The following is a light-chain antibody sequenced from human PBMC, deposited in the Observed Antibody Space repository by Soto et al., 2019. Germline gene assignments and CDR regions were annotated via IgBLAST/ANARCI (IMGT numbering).Light chain of an antibody. CDR1: QSINSW. J-gene: IGKJ3*01. CDR3: QHYESYSGT. CDR2: RES. Sequence: DIQMTQSPSTLSASVGDRVTITCRARQSINSWLAWYQQKPGKAPRLLIYRESSLEGGVPSSFSGSGSGAEFTLTISSLQRHDFATYYCQHYESYSGTVGTGTKVDIK. V-gene: IGKV1-5*03.